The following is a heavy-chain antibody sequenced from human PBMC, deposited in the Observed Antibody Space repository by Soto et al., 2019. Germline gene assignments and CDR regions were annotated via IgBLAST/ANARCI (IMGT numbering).Heavy chain of an antibody. Sequence: QVQLVQSGAEVKKPGASVKVSCKASGYTFTSYGITWVRQAPGQGLGWMGWTSAYNGNTHYAQKLQGRVTMTTDTSTSTAYMELRRLRSDDTAVYFCTRDRHSASGSGFNPTSWCDLWGQGSLVTVSS. V-gene: IGHV1-18*01. CDR1: GYTFTSYG. CDR3: TRDRHSASGSGFNPTSWCDL. CDR2: TSAYNGNT. J-gene: IGHJ5*02. D-gene: IGHD6-19*01.